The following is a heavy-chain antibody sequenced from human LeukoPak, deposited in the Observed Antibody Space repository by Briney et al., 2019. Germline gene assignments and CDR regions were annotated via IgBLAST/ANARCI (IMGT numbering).Heavy chain of an antibody. D-gene: IGHD3-3*01. Sequence: ASVKVSCKASGYTFITYGISWVRQAPGQGLEWMGWISAYNGNTEYAQKVQGRVTMTTDTSTSTAYMELRSLRSDDTAVYYCARSLWSGYGSFYFDYWGQGTLVTVSS. J-gene: IGHJ4*02. V-gene: IGHV1-18*01. CDR1: GYTFITYG. CDR2: ISAYNGNT. CDR3: ARSLWSGYGSFYFDY.